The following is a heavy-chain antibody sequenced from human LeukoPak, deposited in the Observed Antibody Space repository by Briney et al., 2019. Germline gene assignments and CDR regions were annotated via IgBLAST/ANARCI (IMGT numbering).Heavy chain of an antibody. J-gene: IGHJ4*02. CDR1: GGSISSYY. CDR3: ARVSGYDWESFYDY. CDR2: IYYSGST. Sequence: KPSETLSLACTVSGGSISSYYWSWIRQPPGEGLEWIGYIYYSGSTNYNPSLKSRVTISVDTSKNQLSLKLSSVTAADTAVYYCARVSGYDWESFYDYWGQGTLVTVSS. V-gene: IGHV4-59*01. D-gene: IGHD5-12*01.